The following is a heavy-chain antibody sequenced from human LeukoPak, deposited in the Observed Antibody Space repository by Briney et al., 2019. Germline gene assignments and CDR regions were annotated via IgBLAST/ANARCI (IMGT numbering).Heavy chain of an antibody. V-gene: IGHV3-30*02. CDR2: IRYDGSNK. CDR3: AKEAGGVGRFLEDKRRFDP. D-gene: IGHD3-3*01. CDR1: GFTFSSYG. Sequence: GGSLRLSCAASGFTFSSYGMHWVRQAPGKGLEWVAFIRYDGSNKYYADSVKGRFTISRDNSKNTLYLQMNSLRAEDTAVYYCAKEAGGVGRFLEDKRRFDPWGQGTLVTVSS. J-gene: IGHJ5*02.